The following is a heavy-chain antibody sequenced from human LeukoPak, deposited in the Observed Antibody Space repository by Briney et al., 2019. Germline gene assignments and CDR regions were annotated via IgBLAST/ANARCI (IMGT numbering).Heavy chain of an antibody. V-gene: IGHV3-74*01. CDR1: GFTFTSVW. CDR2: ISTDGAIT. J-gene: IGHJ4*02. Sequence: GGSLRLSCAASGFTFTSVWMHWVRQVPGGGLVWISRISTDGAITVYADSVKGRFTISRDNAKNTLYLQMNSLRAEDTAVYYCARDRTTVTLFDYWGQGALVTVSS. D-gene: IGHD4-17*01. CDR3: ARDRTTVTLFDY.